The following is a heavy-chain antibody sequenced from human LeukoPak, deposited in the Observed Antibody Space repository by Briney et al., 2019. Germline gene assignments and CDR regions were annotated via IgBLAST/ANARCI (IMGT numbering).Heavy chain of an antibody. Sequence: PGGSLRLSCEATGFIFTNYSMIWVRQPPGGGLEWVSSIFPSGGEIHYADSVRGRFTISRDNSKSTLSLQMNSLRAEDTAIYYCATYRQVLLPFESWGQGTLVTVSS. J-gene: IGHJ4*02. CDR1: GFIFTNYS. CDR2: IFPSGGEI. V-gene: IGHV3-23*01. CDR3: ATYRQVLLPFES. D-gene: IGHD2-8*02.